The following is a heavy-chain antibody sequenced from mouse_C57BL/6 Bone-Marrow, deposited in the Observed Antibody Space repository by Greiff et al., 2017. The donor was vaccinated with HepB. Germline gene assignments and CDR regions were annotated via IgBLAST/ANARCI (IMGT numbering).Heavy chain of an antibody. CDR3: ARSLLGLYGSSGYAMDY. J-gene: IGHJ4*01. V-gene: IGHV1-61*01. CDR1: GYTFTSYW. CDR2: IYPSDSET. Sequence: VQLQQPGAELVRPGSSVKLSCKASGYTFTSYWMDWVKQRPGQGLEWIGNIYPSDSETHYNQKFKDKATLTVDKSSSTAYMQLSSLTSEDAAVYYCARSLLGLYGSSGYAMDYWGQGTSVTVSS. D-gene: IGHD1-1*01.